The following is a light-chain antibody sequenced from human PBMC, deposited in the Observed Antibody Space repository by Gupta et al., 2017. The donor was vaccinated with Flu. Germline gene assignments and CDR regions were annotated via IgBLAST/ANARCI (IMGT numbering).Light chain of an antibody. CDR3: QQCDNTPRT. V-gene: IGKV1-39*01. Sequence: PSSLSASVGDRVTITCQTSQSISSYVNWYQQKPGKAPNLLIYAASRLQSGVPSRFSGSGSGTEFTLTISSLQPEDIATYYCQQCDNTPRTLGPGTKVEI. CDR1: QSISSY. J-gene: IGKJ3*01. CDR2: AAS.